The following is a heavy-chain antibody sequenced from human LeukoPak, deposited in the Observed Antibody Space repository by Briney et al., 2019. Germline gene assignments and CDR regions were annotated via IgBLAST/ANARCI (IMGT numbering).Heavy chain of an antibody. CDR2: IRYDGSNK. CDR1: GFTFSSYG. Sequence: GGSLRLSCAASGFTFSSYGMHWVRQAPGKGLEWVAFIRYDGSNKYYADSVKGRFTISRDNSKNTLCLQMNSLRSDDTAVYYCARGAVGATSLFLWGQGTLVTVSS. V-gene: IGHV3-30*02. CDR3: ARGAVGATSLFL. D-gene: IGHD1-26*01. J-gene: IGHJ4*02.